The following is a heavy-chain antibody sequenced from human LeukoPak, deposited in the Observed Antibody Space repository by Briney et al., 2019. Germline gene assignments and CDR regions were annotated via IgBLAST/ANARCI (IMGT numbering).Heavy chain of an antibody. D-gene: IGHD6-19*01. Sequence: PGGSLRLSRAASGFTFSNAWMSWVRQAPGKGLEWVGRIKSKTDGGTTDYAAPVKGRFTISRDDSKNTLYLQMNSLKTEDTAVYYCTTDRVYSSGWSPKRYYFDYWGQGTLVTVSS. V-gene: IGHV3-15*01. J-gene: IGHJ4*02. CDR3: TTDRVYSSGWSPKRYYFDY. CDR1: GFTFSNAW. CDR2: IKSKTDGGTT.